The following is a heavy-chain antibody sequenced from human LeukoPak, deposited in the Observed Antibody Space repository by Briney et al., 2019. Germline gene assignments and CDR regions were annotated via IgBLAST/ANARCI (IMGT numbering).Heavy chain of an antibody. J-gene: IGHJ3*02. D-gene: IGHD5-18*01. CDR2: IRHDGSNK. V-gene: IGHV3-30*02. Sequence: GGSLRLSCAASGFTFSSYGMHWVRQAPGKGLEWVAFIRHDGSNKYYADSVKGRFTISRDNSKNTLYLQMNSLRAEDTAVYYCAKDQTWIQLWLNAFDIWGQGTMVTVSS. CDR3: AKDQTWIQLWLNAFDI. CDR1: GFTFSSYG.